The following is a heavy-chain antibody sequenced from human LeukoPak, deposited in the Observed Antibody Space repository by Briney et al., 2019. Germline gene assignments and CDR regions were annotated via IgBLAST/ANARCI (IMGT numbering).Heavy chain of an antibody. V-gene: IGHV1-2*02. CDR3: ARAHYFDTSAYQYYFDY. CDR1: GYTFTGRY. Sequence: ASLKVSCKASGYTFTGRYLHWVRQAPGQGLEWVGWIHPNSGDPNYAQKFQGRVTLTRDMSTSTAYMEVSRLTSDDTAVYYCARAHYFDTSAYQYYFDYWGQGTLVTVSS. D-gene: IGHD3-22*01. J-gene: IGHJ4*02. CDR2: IHPNSGDP.